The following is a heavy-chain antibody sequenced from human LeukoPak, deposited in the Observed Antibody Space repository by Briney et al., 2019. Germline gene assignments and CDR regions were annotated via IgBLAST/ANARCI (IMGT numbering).Heavy chain of an antibody. CDR1: GGFISSSSYY. Sequence: PSETLSLTCTVSGGFISSSSYYWGWIRQPPGKGLEWIGSIYYSGSTYYNPSLKSRVTISADTSKNQFSLKLSSVTAADTAVYYCASVEWLPALFDYWGQGILVTVSS. V-gene: IGHV4-39*01. J-gene: IGHJ4*02. D-gene: IGHD3-3*01. CDR3: ASVEWLPALFDY. CDR2: IYYSGST.